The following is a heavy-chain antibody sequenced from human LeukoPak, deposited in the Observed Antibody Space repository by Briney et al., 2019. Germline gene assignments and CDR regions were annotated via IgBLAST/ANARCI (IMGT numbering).Heavy chain of an antibody. CDR1: GFTFSSHW. V-gene: IGHV3-74*01. D-gene: IGHD2-2*01. J-gene: IGHJ4*02. CDR3: ARLSCSSTSCSTYDY. CDR2: INSDGSST. Sequence: GGSLRLSCAASGFTFSSHWMHWVRQAPGQGLVWVSRINSDGSSTTYADSVKGRFTVSRNNAKNTLYLQMNSLRAEDTAVYYCARLSCSSTSCSTYDYWGQGTLVTVSS.